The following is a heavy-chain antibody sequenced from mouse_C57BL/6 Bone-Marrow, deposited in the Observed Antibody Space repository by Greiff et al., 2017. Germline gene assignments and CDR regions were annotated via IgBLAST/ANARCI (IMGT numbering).Heavy chain of an antibody. CDR3: ARDPGAMDY. V-gene: IGHV5-4*01. CDR1: GFTFSSYA. CDR2: ISDGGSYT. Sequence: EVQLVESGGGLVKPGGSLKLSCAASGFTFSSYAMSWVRQTPEKRLEWVATISDGGSYTYYPDNVKGRFTISRDTAKNNLYLQMSHLKSEDTAMYYCARDPGAMDYWGQGTSVTVSS. J-gene: IGHJ4*01.